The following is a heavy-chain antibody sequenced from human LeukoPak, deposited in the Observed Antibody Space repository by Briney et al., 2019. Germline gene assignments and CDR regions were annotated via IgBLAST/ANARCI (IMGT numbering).Heavy chain of an antibody. CDR2: INPNSGGT. CDR3: ARDTGSYYSGSDY. D-gene: IGHD1-26*01. Sequence: ASVKVSCKASGYTFTGYYMHWVRQAPGQGLEWMGWINPNSGGTNYAQKFQGWVTMTRDTSISTAYMELSRLRSDDTAVYYCARDTGSYYSGSDYWGQGTLVTVSS. V-gene: IGHV1-2*04. J-gene: IGHJ4*02. CDR1: GYTFTGYY.